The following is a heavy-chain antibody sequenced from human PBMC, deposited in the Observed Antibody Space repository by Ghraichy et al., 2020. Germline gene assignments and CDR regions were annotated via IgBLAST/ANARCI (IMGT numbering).Heavy chain of an antibody. J-gene: IGHJ6*03. CDR1: GFDFSASN. V-gene: IGHV3-21*01. Sequence: ESLNISCAVSGFDFSASNMNWVRQAPGRELEWVASISHDSNYLYYGDSVRGRFTISRDNAKDSVFLDMFSLRDEDTAIYYCATEIPNYFYFMDVWGKGTTVTVSS. CDR3: ATEIPNYFYFMDV. CDR2: ISHDSNYL. D-gene: IGHD2-21*01.